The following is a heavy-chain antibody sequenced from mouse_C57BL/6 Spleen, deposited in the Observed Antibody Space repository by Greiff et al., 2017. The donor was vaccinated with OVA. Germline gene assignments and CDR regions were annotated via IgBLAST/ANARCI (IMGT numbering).Heavy chain of an antibody. Sequence: VQLVESGPGLVQPSQSLSITCTVSGFSLTSYGVHWVRQSPGKGLEWLGVIWRGGSTDYNAAFMSRLSITKDNSKSQVFFKMNSLQADDTAIYYCGGTTVVADYYAMDYWGQGTSVTVSS. J-gene: IGHJ4*01. D-gene: IGHD1-1*01. CDR1: GFSLTSYG. CDR2: IWRGGST. V-gene: IGHV2-5*01. CDR3: GGTTVVADYYAMDY.